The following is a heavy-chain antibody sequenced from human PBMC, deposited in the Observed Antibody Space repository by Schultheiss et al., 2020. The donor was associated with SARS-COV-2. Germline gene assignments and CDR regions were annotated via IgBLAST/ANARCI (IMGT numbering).Heavy chain of an antibody. CDR3: AHSGCSGGSCYSSLRWFDT. D-gene: IGHD2-15*01. Sequence: SGPTLVKPTQTLTLTCTFSGFSLSTSGVGVGWIRQPPGKALEWLALIYWDDDKRYSPSLKSRLTITKDTSKNQVVLTMTNMDPVDTATYYCAHSGCSGGSCYSSLRWFDTWGQGTLVTVSS. V-gene: IGHV2-5*02. CDR1: GFSLSTSGVG. J-gene: IGHJ5*02. CDR2: IYWDDDK.